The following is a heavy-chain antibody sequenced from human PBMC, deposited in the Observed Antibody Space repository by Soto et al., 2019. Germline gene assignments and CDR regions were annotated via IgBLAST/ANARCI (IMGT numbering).Heavy chain of an antibody. D-gene: IGHD3-9*01. V-gene: IGHV3-30*18. J-gene: IGHJ5*01. CDR2: ISFDGTNK. CDR3: AKLRYFDWSSYNWFEY. Sequence: GGSLRLSCAASGFTFSTYAMHWLRQAPGKGLEWVAIISFDGTNKFYADSVKGRFTISRDNSKNTLYLQMNSLRVEDTAVYYCAKLRYFDWSSYNWFEYWGQGTPVTVSS. CDR1: GFTFSTYA.